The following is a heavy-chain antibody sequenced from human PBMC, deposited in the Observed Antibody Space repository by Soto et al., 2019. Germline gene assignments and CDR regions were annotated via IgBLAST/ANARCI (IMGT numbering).Heavy chain of an antibody. D-gene: IGHD4-17*01. V-gene: IGHV3-64D*08. CDR3: VNHNYGDYEVDYYYYGMDV. Sequence: GGSLRLSCSASGFTFSSYAMHWVRQAPGKGLEYVSAISSNGGSTYYADSGKGRFTISRDNSKNTLYLQMSSLRAEDTAVYYCVNHNYGDYEVDYYYYGMDVWGQGTTVTVSS. CDR1: GFTFSSYA. J-gene: IGHJ6*02. CDR2: ISSNGGST.